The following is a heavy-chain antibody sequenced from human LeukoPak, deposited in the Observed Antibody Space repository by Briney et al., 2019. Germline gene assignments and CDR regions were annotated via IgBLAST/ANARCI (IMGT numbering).Heavy chain of an antibody. V-gene: IGHV1-69*13. J-gene: IGHJ4*02. CDR2: IIPIVGTA. CDR1: GGTFSSYA. CDR3: ARARGGYNSFYFDY. Sequence: SVKVSCKASGGTFSSYAISWVRQAPGQGLEWMGGIIPIVGTANYAQKFQGRVTITADESTSTAYMELSSLRSEDTAVYYCARARGGYNSFYFDYWGQGTLVTVSS. D-gene: IGHD5-24*01.